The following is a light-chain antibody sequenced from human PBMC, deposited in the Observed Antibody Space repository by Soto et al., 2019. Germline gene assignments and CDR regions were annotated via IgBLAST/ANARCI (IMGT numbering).Light chain of an antibody. Sequence: DIVMTQSPGTLSVSPGEGATLSCRASQSVSSNLAWYQQKRGQAPRLLIYGASSRATGIPARFSGSGSGTEFTLTISSLQSEDFGVYYCQQYKNWPPITFGQGTRLEIK. V-gene: IGKV3D-15*01. CDR3: QQYKNWPPIT. J-gene: IGKJ5*01. CDR2: GAS. CDR1: QSVSSN.